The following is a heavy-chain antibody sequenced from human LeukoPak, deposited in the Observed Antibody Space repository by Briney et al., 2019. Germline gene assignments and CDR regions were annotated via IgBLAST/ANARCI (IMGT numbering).Heavy chain of an antibody. CDR3: AKDIRVGMLTPWKHYGMDV. J-gene: IGHJ6*02. V-gene: IGHV3-43*02. CDR2: ISGDGGST. Sequence: GGSLRLSCAASGFTFCDYAMHGVRHAPGKGLEWVSLISGDGGSTYYADSVKGRFTISRDNSKNSLYLQMYSLRTEDTALYYCAKDIRVGMLTPWKHYGMDVWGQGTTVTVSS. D-gene: IGHD3-9*01. CDR1: GFTFCDYA.